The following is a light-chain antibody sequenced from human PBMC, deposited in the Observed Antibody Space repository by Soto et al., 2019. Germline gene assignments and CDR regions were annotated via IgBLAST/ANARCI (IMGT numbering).Light chain of an antibody. Sequence: QSLLTQPPSASGTPGQRVTISCSGSSSNIGSRTVNWYQQLPGTAPKLLIYGNNQRPSGVPDRFSGSKSGASASLAISGLQSEDEADYYCAAWDDSLNVVFGGGTQLTVL. CDR1: SSNIGSRT. CDR2: GNN. V-gene: IGLV1-44*01. J-gene: IGLJ2*01. CDR3: AAWDDSLNVV.